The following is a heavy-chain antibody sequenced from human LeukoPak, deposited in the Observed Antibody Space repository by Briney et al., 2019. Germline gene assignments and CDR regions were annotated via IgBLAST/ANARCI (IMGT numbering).Heavy chain of an antibody. D-gene: IGHD2-2*01. CDR1: GYTFTSYG. CDR2: MNPNSGNT. V-gene: IGHV1-8*02. J-gene: IGHJ4*02. Sequence: ASVKVSCKASGYTFTSYGINWVRQATGQGLEWMGWMNPNSGNTGYAQKFQGRVTMTRNTSISTAYMELSSLRSEDTAVYYCARGRRGVVVVPAAVNYWGQGTLVTVSS. CDR3: ARGRRGVVVVPAAVNY.